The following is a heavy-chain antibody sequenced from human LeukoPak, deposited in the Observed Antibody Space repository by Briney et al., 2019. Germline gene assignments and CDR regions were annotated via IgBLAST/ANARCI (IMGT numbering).Heavy chain of an antibody. V-gene: IGHV3-30*02. CDR1: GFTFSNYG. D-gene: IGHD1-20*01. CDR2: VRYDETTK. J-gene: IGHJ6*04. Sequence: GGSLRLSCAASGFTFSNYGMHWVRQAPGKGLEWVAFVRYDETTKFYADSVKGRFTISRDNSKTTLYLQMNSLRAEDTAVYYCARVITGTIDVWGKGTTVTVSS. CDR3: ARVITGTIDV.